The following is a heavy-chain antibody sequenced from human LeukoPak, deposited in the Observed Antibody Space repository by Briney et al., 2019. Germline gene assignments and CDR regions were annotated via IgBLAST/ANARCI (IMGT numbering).Heavy chain of an antibody. CDR3: ANIGTYYYDSSGYW. J-gene: IGHJ4*02. D-gene: IGHD3-22*01. Sequence: GGSLRLSCAASGFTFSSYAMSWVRQAPGKGLEWVSAISGSGGSTYYADSVKGRFTISRDNSKYTLYLQMNSLRAEDTAVYYCANIGTYYYDSSGYWWGQGILVTVSS. V-gene: IGHV3-23*01. CDR2: ISGSGGST. CDR1: GFTFSSYA.